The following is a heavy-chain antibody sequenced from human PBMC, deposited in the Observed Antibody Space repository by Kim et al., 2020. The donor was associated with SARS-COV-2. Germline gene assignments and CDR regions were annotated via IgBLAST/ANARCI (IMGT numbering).Heavy chain of an antibody. CDR2: IYSGGST. Sequence: GGSLRLSCAASGFTVSSNYMSWVRQAPGKGLEWVSVIYSGGSTYYADSVKGRFTISRHNSKNTLYLQMNSLRAEDTAVYYCARAAGPNDFWSAGPYYFDYWGQGTLVTVSS. D-gene: IGHD3-3*01. V-gene: IGHV3-53*04. CDR1: GFTVSSNY. J-gene: IGHJ4*02. CDR3: ARAAGPNDFWSAGPYYFDY.